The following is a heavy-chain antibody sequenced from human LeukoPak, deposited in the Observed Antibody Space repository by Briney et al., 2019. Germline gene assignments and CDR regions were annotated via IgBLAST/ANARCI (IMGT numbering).Heavy chain of an antibody. Sequence: SQTLSLTCTVSGGSISSSSYYWGWLRQPPGKALEWIGSFYYSGSTYYNPSLKSRVTISVDTSKNQFSLKLSSVTAADTAVYYCARHGGGAARGLDYWGQGTLVTVSS. V-gene: IGHV4-39*01. CDR2: FYYSGST. CDR3: ARHGGGAARGLDY. J-gene: IGHJ4*02. CDR1: GGSISSSSYY. D-gene: IGHD6-6*01.